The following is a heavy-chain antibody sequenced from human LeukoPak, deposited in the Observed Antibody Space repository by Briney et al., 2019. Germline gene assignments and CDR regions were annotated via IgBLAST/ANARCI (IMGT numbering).Heavy chain of an antibody. J-gene: IGHJ4*02. CDR1: GFTFVDAW. D-gene: IGHD6-13*01. CDR2: ISSSSSYI. Sequence: GGSLRLSCEVSGFTFVDAWMNWVRQAPGKGLEWGSSISSSSSYIYYADSVKGRFTISRDNAKNSLYLQMNSLRAEDTAVYYCARVRVAAAGILPYFDYWGQGTLVTVSS. CDR3: ARVRVAAAGILPYFDY. V-gene: IGHV3-21*01.